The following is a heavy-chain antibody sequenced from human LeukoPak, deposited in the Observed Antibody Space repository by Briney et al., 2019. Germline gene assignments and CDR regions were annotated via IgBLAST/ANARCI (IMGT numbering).Heavy chain of an antibody. D-gene: IGHD6-13*01. CDR2: ISGSGGST. J-gene: IGHJ4*02. Sequence: GGSLRLSCAASGFTFSSYAMRWVRQAPTEGLEWVSAISGSGGSTYYADSVKGRFTISRDNSKNTLYLQMNSLRAEDTAVYYCARRNIAAAALDYWGQGTLVTVSS. CDR1: GFTFSSYA. V-gene: IGHV3-23*01. CDR3: ARRNIAAAALDY.